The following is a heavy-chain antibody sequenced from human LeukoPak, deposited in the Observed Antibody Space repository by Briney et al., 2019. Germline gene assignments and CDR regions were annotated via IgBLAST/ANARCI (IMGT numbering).Heavy chain of an antibody. Sequence: SETLSLTCTVSGGSISSGGYYWSWIRQPPGKGLEWIGYIYHSGSTYYNPSLKSRVTISVDRSKNQFSLKLSSVTAADTAVYYCARLRSSTRTSRAFDIWGQGTMVTVSS. D-gene: IGHD2-2*01. V-gene: IGHV4-30-2*01. CDR2: IYHSGST. CDR1: GGSISSGGYY. CDR3: ARLRSSTRTSRAFDI. J-gene: IGHJ3*02.